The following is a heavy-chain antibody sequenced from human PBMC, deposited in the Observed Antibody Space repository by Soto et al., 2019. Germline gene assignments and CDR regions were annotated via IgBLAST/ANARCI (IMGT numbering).Heavy chain of an antibody. Sequence: QVQLQESGPGLVKPSGTLSLTCAVSGGSISSSNWWSWVRQPPGKGLEWIGEIYHSGSTNYNPSPERGVTXSXEXSWXQFSLKLSSAAAADPAVYSCARVYMVGGVMRWFAPWGQGTLVTVSS. CDR1: GGSISSSNW. CDR3: ARVYMVGGVMRWFAP. D-gene: IGHD3-10*01. J-gene: IGHJ5*02. V-gene: IGHV4-4*02. CDR2: IYHSGST.